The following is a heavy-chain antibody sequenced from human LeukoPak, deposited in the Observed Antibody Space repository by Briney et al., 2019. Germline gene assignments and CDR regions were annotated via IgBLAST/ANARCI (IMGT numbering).Heavy chain of an antibody. CDR1: GGSFNDYY. D-gene: IGHD3-10*01. J-gene: IGHJ6*03. Sequence: SETLSLTCAVYGGSFNDYYWIWIRQPPGKGLEWIGEIKPSGRTNYNPSLESRVTISVDTSKNHFSLKLSSVTAADTAVYYCARRDYLDHFYYIDVWDKGNTVTVSS. CDR3: ARRDYLDHFYYIDV. CDR2: IKPSGRT. V-gene: IGHV4-34*01.